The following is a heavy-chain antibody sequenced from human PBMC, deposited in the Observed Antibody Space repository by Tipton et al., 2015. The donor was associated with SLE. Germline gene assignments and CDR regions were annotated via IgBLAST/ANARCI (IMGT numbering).Heavy chain of an antibody. CDR1: GAYISSSSSY. CDR3: ASAQWDANIYFDY. J-gene: IGHJ4*02. CDR2: IYYSGST. D-gene: IGHD1-26*01. V-gene: IGHV4-61*05. Sequence: TLSLTCTVSGAYISSSSSYWGWIRQPPGKGLEWIGYIYYSGSTNYNPSFKSRVTISVDTPNNQFSLRLSSATAADTAVYYCASAQWDANIYFDYWGQGALVTVSS.